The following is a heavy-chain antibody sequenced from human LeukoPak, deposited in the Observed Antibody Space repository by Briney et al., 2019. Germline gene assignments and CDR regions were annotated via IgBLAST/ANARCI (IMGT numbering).Heavy chain of an antibody. CDR1: GLTFSSYA. J-gene: IGHJ3*02. CDR3: ARLWRSRNTFDI. D-gene: IGHD2/OR15-2a*01. V-gene: IGHV4-39*01. CDR2: IYYSGNT. Sequence: GSLRLSCAASGLTFSSYAMSWVRQPPGKGLEWIGSIYYSGNTYYTSSLKSRVTISVDTSKNQFSLKLNSVTAADTAVFYCARLWRSRNTFDIWGQGTMVTVSS.